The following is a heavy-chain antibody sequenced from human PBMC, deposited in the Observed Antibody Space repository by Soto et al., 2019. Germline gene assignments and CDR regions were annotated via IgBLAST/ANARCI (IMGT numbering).Heavy chain of an antibody. Sequence: GGSLRLSCAASGFTFDDYAMHWVRQAPGKGLEWVSGISWNSGSIGYADSVKGRFTISRDNAKNSLYLQMNSLRAEDTALYYCAKAPVDYGDYDDAFDIWGQGTMVTVSS. CDR3: AKAPVDYGDYDDAFDI. CDR1: GFTFDDYA. D-gene: IGHD4-17*01. V-gene: IGHV3-9*01. J-gene: IGHJ3*02. CDR2: ISWNSGSI.